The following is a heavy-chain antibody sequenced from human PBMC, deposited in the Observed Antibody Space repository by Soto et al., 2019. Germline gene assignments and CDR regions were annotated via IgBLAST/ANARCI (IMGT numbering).Heavy chain of an antibody. CDR1: GFMFNDYE. D-gene: IGHD3-16*01. V-gene: IGHV3-48*03. CDR3: VRDARGGGLLLWGC. Sequence: EVQLVESGGGLAQSGGSLRLSCAASGFMFNDYEMNWVRQAPGKGLEWVSYISEGGTTTHYTDSVKGRFTISRDNAKESLYLQMNSLTPEDTATYFCVRDARGGGLLLWGCWGQGVVVSVSS. J-gene: IGHJ4*02. CDR2: ISEGGTTT.